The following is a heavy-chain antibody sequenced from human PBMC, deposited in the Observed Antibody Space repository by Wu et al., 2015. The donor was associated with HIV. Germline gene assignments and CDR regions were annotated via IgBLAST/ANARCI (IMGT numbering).Heavy chain of an antibody. CDR2: ISAYNGNT. V-gene: IGHV1-18*01. D-gene: IGHD6-19*01. CDR1: GYTFTSYG. CDR3: ARDSVIDQSPYSSGWYGWFDP. Sequence: QVQLVQSGAEVKKPGASVKVSCKASGYTFTSYGISWVRQAPGQGLEWMGWISAYNGNTNYAQKLQGRVTMTTDTSTSTAYMELRSLRSDDTAVYYCARDSVIDQSPYSSGWYGWFDPWGQGTLVTVSS. J-gene: IGHJ5*02.